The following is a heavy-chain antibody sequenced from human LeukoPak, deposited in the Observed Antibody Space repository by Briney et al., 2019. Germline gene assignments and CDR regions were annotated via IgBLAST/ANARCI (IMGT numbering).Heavy chain of an antibody. V-gene: IGHV1-2*02. Sequence: ASVRVSCKASGYTFSGFYIHWVRQAPGQGLEWMGWINPNSGGINYAQKFQGRVTMTRDTSISTAYMELSRLRSDDTAAYYCARIPAGLGNWFDPWGQGTLVTVSS. CDR1: GYTFSGFY. CDR3: ARIPAGLGNWFDP. J-gene: IGHJ5*02. CDR2: INPNSGGI.